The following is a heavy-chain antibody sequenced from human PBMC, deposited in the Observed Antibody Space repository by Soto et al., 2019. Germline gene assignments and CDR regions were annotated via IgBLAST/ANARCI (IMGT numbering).Heavy chain of an antibody. D-gene: IGHD2-2*01. Sequence: GGSLRLSCAASGFTFDDYAMHWVRQAPGKGLEWVSGISWNSGSIGYADSVKGRFTISRDNAKNSLYLQMNSLRAEDTALYYCAKGRQRYCSSTSCWNYYYYYMDVWGKGTTVTVSS. CDR1: GFTFDDYA. V-gene: IGHV3-9*01. J-gene: IGHJ6*03. CDR3: AKGRQRYCSSTSCWNYYYYYMDV. CDR2: ISWNSGSI.